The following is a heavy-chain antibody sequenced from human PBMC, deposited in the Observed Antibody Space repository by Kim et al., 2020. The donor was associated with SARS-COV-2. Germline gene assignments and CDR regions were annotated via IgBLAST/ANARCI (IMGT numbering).Heavy chain of an antibody. CDR3: AKTEYSGNFYGPFDY. Sequence: DSVKGRFTISRDRSKNTLYLQMNSLRTEDTAVYFCAKTEYSGNFYGPFDYWGHGTLVTVSS. V-gene: IGHV3-23*01. D-gene: IGHD1-26*01. J-gene: IGHJ4*01.